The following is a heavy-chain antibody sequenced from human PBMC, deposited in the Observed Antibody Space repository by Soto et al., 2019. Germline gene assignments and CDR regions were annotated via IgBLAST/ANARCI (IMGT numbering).Heavy chain of an antibody. CDR2: INPNSGGT. Sequence: ASLKVSCKASGYTFTGYYMHWVRQAPGQGLEWMGWINPNSGGTNYAQKFQGWVTMTRDTSISTAYMELSRLRSDDTAVDYSARGVSRGGRYYYIDVWGKGTTVTVSS. CDR3: ARGVSRGGRYYYIDV. CDR1: GYTFTGYY. J-gene: IGHJ6*03. D-gene: IGHD3-10*01. V-gene: IGHV1-2*04.